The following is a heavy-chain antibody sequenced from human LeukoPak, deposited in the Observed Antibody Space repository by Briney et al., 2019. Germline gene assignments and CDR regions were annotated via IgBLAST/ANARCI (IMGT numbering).Heavy chain of an antibody. J-gene: IGHJ4*02. V-gene: IGHV3-23*01. CDR1: GFSFADHY. D-gene: IGHD3-10*01. CDR2: ITSSGRTP. CDR3: AKDRPNFYETSGSYYKIKGDF. Sequence: GGSLRLSCEASGFSFADHYMSWVRQAPGKGLEWVASITSSGRTPYYTDSVKGRFTISRDNSKNTLYLQMNSLRGEDTAVYYCAKDRPNFYETSGSYYKIKGDFWGQGSLVTVSS.